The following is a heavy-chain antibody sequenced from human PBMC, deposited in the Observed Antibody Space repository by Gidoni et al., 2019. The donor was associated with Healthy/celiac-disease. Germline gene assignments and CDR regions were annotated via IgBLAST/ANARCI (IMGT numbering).Heavy chain of an antibody. Sequence: QVQLVESGGGLVKPGGSLRLSCAASGFTFSAHYMSWIRQAPGKGLEWVAYMSSSGSTRDYAESVKGRFTISRDNAKNSLYLQMNSLRAEDTAVYYCARGDYGGPRRGYYYGMDVWGQGTTVTVSS. CDR3: ARGDYGGPRRGYYYGMDV. CDR2: MSSSGSTR. D-gene: IGHD4-17*01. V-gene: IGHV3-11*01. CDR1: GFTFSAHY. J-gene: IGHJ6*02.